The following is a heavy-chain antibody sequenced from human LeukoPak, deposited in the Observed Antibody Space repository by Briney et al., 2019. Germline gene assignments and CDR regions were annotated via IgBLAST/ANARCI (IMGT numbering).Heavy chain of an antibody. Sequence: GGSLRLSCAASGFTFSSYSMNWVRQAPGKGLEWVSAISGSGGSTYYADSVKGRFTISRDNSKNTLYLQMNSLRAEDTAVYYCAKGEEYYYDSSGYYYGHDYFDYWGQGTLVTVSS. CDR3: AKGEEYYYDSSGYYYGHDYFDY. V-gene: IGHV3-23*01. CDR2: ISGSGGST. D-gene: IGHD3-22*01. CDR1: GFTFSSYS. J-gene: IGHJ4*02.